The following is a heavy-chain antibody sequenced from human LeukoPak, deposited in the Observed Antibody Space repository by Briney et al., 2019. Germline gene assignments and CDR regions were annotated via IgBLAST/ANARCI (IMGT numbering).Heavy chain of an antibody. J-gene: IGHJ2*01. D-gene: IGHD1-14*01. CDR3: ARGGNGWYFDL. V-gene: IGHV4-34*01. Sequence: SETLSLTCAVQGASLRGSYWSWIRQPPGKGLQWIGQIDHSGSTHSIPSLKSRVTISLDTSQSQVSLKVNSVTATDTAVYFCARGGNGWYFDLWGRGTLVTVSS. CDR2: IDHSGST. CDR1: GASLRGSY.